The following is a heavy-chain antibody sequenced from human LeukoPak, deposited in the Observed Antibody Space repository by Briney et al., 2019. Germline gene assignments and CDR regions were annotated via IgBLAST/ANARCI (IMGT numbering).Heavy chain of an antibody. CDR1: GFIFSSYS. V-gene: IGHV3-48*02. CDR3: AHLVATAIPSDAFDI. J-gene: IGHJ3*02. CDR2: ISSSTSTI. D-gene: IGHD2-21*02. Sequence: PGGSLRLSCAASGFIFSSYSMNWVRQAPGKGLEWVSYISSSTSTIYYADSVKGRFTIPRDNAKNSLYLQMNSLRDEDTAVYFCAHLVATAIPSDAFDIWGQGTMVTVSS.